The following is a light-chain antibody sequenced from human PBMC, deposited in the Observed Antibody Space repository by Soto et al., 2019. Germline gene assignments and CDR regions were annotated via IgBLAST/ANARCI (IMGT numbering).Light chain of an antibody. J-gene: IGLJ1*01. CDR1: SSDVGGFNY. Sequence: QSVLTQPASVSGSPGQSITISCTGTSSDVGGFNYVSWYQQHPGKAPKLMIYEVSNRPSGISNRFSGYKSGNTASLTISGLQAEDEADYYCSSYTSTSTPCVFGPGTKVTVL. V-gene: IGLV2-14*01. CDR3: SSYTSTSTPCV. CDR2: EVS.